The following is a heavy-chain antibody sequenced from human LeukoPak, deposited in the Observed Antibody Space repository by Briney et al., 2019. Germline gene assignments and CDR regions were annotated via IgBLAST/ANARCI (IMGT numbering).Heavy chain of an antibody. J-gene: IGHJ2*01. CDR2: INQRRGL. V-gene: IGHV4-34*01. D-gene: IGHD6-19*01. CDR1: GFTFSSYA. CDR3: ARHGWHSWYFDL. Sequence: GSLRLSCAASGFTFSSYAMSWVRQAPGKGLEWIGEINQRRGLKYNPSLESRVTISVDTSKNQFSLKLSSVTAADTAVFYCARHGWHSWYFDLWGRGTLVTVSS.